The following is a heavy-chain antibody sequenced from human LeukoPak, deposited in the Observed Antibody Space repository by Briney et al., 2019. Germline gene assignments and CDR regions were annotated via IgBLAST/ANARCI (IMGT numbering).Heavy chain of an antibody. V-gene: IGHV1-2*02. Sequence: EASVKVSCKASGYTFTGYYMHCVRQAPGQGLEWMAWINPNSGGTYYAQNFHDRITMTRDTSISTAYMELSRLRSDDTAIYYCARANALYCSSTSCLFDYWGQGTLVTVSS. CDR2: INPNSGGT. CDR3: ARANALYCSSTSCLFDY. J-gene: IGHJ4*02. CDR1: GYTFTGYY. D-gene: IGHD2-2*01.